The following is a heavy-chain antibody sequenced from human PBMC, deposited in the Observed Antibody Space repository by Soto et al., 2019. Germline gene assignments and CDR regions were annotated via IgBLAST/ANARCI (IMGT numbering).Heavy chain of an antibody. Sequence: QVHLQESGPGLVKPSQTLSLTCTVSGGSVNSDGYYWSWIRQHPGKGLEWIGYIHYSGATYYNPSLKSRLTISVDTSKNQFSLQRSSVIAADTALYYCARESYSFGRAFDIWGQGTLVTVSS. CDR1: GGSVNSDGYY. CDR3: ARESYSFGRAFDI. CDR2: IHYSGAT. J-gene: IGHJ4*02. V-gene: IGHV4-31*03. D-gene: IGHD5-12*01.